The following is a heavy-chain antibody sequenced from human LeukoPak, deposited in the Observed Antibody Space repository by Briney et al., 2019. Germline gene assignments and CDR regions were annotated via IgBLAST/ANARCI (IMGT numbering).Heavy chain of an antibody. J-gene: IGHJ3*02. CDR3: ARMLGVALDI. Sequence: GGSLRLSCAASGFTVSTNYMSWVRQAPGKGLEWVSVIYTGGSTYYADSVKGRFTISRDNSKNTLFLQMNSLRAEDTAVYYCARMLGVALDIWGQGTMVSISS. D-gene: IGHD3-10*02. CDR2: IYTGGST. CDR1: GFTVSTNY. V-gene: IGHV3-53*01.